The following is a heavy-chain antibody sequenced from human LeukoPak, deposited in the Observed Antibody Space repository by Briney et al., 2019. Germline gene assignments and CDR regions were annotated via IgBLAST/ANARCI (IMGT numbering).Heavy chain of an antibody. J-gene: IGHJ4*02. V-gene: IGHV3-21*01. CDR1: GFTFSSYS. D-gene: IGHD3-22*01. CDR3: ARHSTYYYDSSGYPPDY. Sequence: GGSLRLSCAASGFTFSSYSMNWVRQAPGKWLEWVSSISSSSSYIYYAVSVKGRFTISRDNAKNSLYLQMNSLRAEDTAVYYCARHSTYYYDSSGYPPDYWGQGTLVTVSS. CDR2: ISSSSSYI.